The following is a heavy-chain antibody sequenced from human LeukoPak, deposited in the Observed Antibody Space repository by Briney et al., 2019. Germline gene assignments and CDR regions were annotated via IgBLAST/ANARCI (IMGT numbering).Heavy chain of an antibody. CDR2: ISYDGSNK. Sequence: GGSLRLFCAASGFIFSSYAMHWARQAPGKGWEWVAVISYDGSNKYYADSLKGRFTISRDNSKNTLYLQMNSLRAEDTAVYYCARGPASRVGDAPGYWGQGTLVTVSS. D-gene: IGHD2-2*01. V-gene: IGHV3-30-3*01. CDR1: GFIFSSYA. J-gene: IGHJ4*02. CDR3: ARGPASRVGDAPGY.